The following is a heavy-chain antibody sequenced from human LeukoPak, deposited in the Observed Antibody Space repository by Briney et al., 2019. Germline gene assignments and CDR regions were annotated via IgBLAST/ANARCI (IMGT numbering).Heavy chain of an antibody. Sequence: GGSLRLSCEGSAFIFSGHWMNWVRQTPGKGLEWVASIKEDGSERQYVDSVKGRFTISRDNSKNTLYLQMNSLRAEDTAVYYCAKDHLAPFGYWGQGTLVTVSS. D-gene: IGHD3-10*01. J-gene: IGHJ4*02. CDR3: AKDHLAPFGY. CDR2: IKEDGSER. V-gene: IGHV3-7*03. CDR1: AFIFSGHW.